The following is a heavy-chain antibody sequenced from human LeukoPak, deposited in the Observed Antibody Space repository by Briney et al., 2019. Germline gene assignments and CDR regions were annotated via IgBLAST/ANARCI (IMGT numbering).Heavy chain of an antibody. CDR2: IYYSGST. CDR1: GGSISSGGYY. CDR3: ARENHYYDSSGYSDY. D-gene: IGHD3-22*01. V-gene: IGHV4-31*03. J-gene: IGHJ4*02. Sequence: SQTLSLTCTVSGGSISSGGYYWSWIRQHPGKGLEWIGYIYYSGSTYYNPSLKSRVTISVDTSKNQFSLKLSSVTAADTAMYYCARENHYYDSSGYSDYWGQGTLVTVSS.